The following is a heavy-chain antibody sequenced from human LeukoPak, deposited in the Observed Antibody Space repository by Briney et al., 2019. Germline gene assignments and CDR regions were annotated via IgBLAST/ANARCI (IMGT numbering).Heavy chain of an antibody. D-gene: IGHD1-26*01. CDR2: IYYSGTT. CDR1: GGSISSGGNF. J-gene: IGHJ6*02. CDR3: ARGGSGSYYSVYYAVDV. V-gene: IGHV4-31*03. Sequence: SETLSLTCTVSGGSISSGGNFWSWIRQRPGKGLEWIGFIYYSGTTYSNPSLNTRVAISADTSKNEFSLKLNSLTAADTAVYYCARGGSGSYYSVYYAVDVWGQGTTVTV.